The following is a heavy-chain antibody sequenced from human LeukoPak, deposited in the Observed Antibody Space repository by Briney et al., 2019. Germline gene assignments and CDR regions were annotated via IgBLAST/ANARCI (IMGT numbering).Heavy chain of an antibody. CDR1: GYSISSGYY. Sequence: PSETLSLTCTVSGYSISSGYYWGWIRQPPGKGLEWIGNIYHSGSTYSNPSLKSRVIISVDKSKNQFSLKLSSVTAADTAVYYCARVTGYMTEDYFDYWGQGTLITVSS. CDR3: ARVTGYMTEDYFDY. J-gene: IGHJ4*02. D-gene: IGHD6-13*01. CDR2: IYHSGST. V-gene: IGHV4-38-2*02.